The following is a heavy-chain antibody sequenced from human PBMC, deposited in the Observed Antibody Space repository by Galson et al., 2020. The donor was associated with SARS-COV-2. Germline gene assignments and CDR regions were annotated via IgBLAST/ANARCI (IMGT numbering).Heavy chain of an antibody. D-gene: IGHD1-26*01. V-gene: IGHV3-23*01. CDR1: GINIRSYA. CDR2: FSSTGGSL. J-gene: IGHJ4*02. Sequence: GESLKIPCVASGINIRSYAMSWVRQATGKGLEWVSSFSSTGGSLYYADSVKGRFTISGDNSKNTLYLQMNSLTAEDTAVYYCAKAENSGSYPYYFDYWGQGTLVTVSS. CDR3: AKAENSGSYPYYFDY.